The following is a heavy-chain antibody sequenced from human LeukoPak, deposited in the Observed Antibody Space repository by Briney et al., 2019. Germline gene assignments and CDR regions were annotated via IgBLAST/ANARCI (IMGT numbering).Heavy chain of an antibody. CDR3: ARTSYSGYETPNYHYYYYYMDV. J-gene: IGHJ6*03. V-gene: IGHV4-61*02. D-gene: IGHD5-12*01. CDR2: IYTSGST. CDR1: GGSISSGSYY. Sequence: SETLSLTCTVSGGSISSGSYYWSWLRQPAGKGLEWIGRIYTSGSTNYNPSLKSRVTISVNTSKNQFSLKLSSVTAADTAVYYCARTSYSGYETPNYHYYYYYMDVWGKGTTVTISS.